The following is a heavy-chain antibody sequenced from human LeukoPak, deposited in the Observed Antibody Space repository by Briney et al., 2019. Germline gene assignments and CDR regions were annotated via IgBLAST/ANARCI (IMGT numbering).Heavy chain of an antibody. D-gene: IGHD5-24*01. CDR1: GYIFTDYY. J-gene: IGHJ4*02. Sequence: GASVKVSCKASGYIFTDYYMHWVRQAPGQGLEWMGWTNPNSGGTNYAQKFQGRVTMTRDTSISTAYMELSRLRSDDTAVYYCARDFLWGHKGRDGYNYEGDWGQGTLVTVSS. CDR3: ARDFLWGHKGRDGYNYEGD. V-gene: IGHV1-2*02. CDR2: TNPNSGGT.